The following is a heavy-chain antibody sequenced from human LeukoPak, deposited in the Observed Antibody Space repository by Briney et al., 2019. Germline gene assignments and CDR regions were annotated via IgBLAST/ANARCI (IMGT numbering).Heavy chain of an antibody. D-gene: IGHD6-19*01. CDR1: GGSISSYY. J-gene: IGHJ4*02. CDR2: IYTSGST. CDR3: ARGYSSGWEQGLDY. V-gene: IGHV4-4*07. Sequence: SETLSLTCTVSGGSISSYYWSWLRQPAGKGLEWIGRIYTSGSTNYNPSLKSRVTISVDKSKNQFSLKLSSVTAADTAVYYCARGYSSGWEQGLDYWGQGTLVTVSS.